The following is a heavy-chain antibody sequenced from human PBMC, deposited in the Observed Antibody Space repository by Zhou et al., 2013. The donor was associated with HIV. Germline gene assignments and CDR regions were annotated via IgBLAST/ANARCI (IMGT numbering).Heavy chain of an antibody. Sequence: QVQLQEWGAGFLRPSDTLSLTCAVYGGSFSGHSWTWIRQSPGRGLEWVGEISHIGGASYNPSLKSRVTISFDTSKNQFSLNLRSVTAADTAVYYCVRGPAEIFDLGLVFYHYMDVWGKWDHGHRLV. CDR1: GGSFSGHS. J-gene: IGHJ6*03. D-gene: IGHD3-9*01. CDR2: ISHIGGA. CDR3: VRGPAEIFDLGLVFYHYMDV. V-gene: IGHV4-34*01.